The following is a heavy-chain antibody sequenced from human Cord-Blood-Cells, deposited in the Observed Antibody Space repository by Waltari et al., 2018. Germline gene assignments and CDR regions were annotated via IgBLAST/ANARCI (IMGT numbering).Heavy chain of an antibody. Sequence: EVQLVQSGAEVKKPGESLKISCKGSGYSFPSYWLGWVRQLPGKGLGWMGIIYPGDSDTRYSPSFQGQVTISADKSISTAYLQWSSLKASDTAMYYCARIAPNYYGSGSYYRNAFDIWGQGTMVTVSS. CDR3: ARIAPNYYGSGSYYRNAFDI. D-gene: IGHD3-10*01. J-gene: IGHJ3*02. CDR1: GYSFPSYW. V-gene: IGHV5-51*03. CDR2: IYPGDSDT.